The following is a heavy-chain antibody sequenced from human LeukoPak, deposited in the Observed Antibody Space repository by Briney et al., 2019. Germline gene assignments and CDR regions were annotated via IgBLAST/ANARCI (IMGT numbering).Heavy chain of an antibody. V-gene: IGHV4-59*08. CDR3: ASTRYYYDSSGYYGPFVY. Sequence: SETLSLTCTVSVGSISSYYWSWIRQPPGKGLEWIGYIYYSGSTNYNPSLKSRVTISVDTSKNQFSLKLSSVTAADTAVYYCASTRYYYDSSGYYGPFVYWGQGTLVTVSS. D-gene: IGHD3-22*01. J-gene: IGHJ4*02. CDR2: IYYSGST. CDR1: VGSISSYY.